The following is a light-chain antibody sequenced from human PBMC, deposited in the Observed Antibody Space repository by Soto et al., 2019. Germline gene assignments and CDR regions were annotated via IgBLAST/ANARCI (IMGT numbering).Light chain of an antibody. J-gene: IGKJ4*01. CDR3: QQYDKWPPLT. V-gene: IGKV3-15*01. CDR1: QSVARS. CDR2: SAS. Sequence: EIVMTQSPATLSVSPGERVTLSCRASQSVARSLAWYQQRPGQAPRLLIHSASTRATGIPARFSGSGSGTEFTLSISSLQSEDFAVYYYQQYDKWPPLTFGGGTKVEI.